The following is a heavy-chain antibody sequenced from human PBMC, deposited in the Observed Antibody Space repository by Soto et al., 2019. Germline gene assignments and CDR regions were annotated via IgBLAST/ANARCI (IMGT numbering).Heavy chain of an antibody. J-gene: IGHJ5*02. V-gene: IGHV1-18*01. Sequence: QVQLVQSGAEVKKPGASVKVSCKASGYTFTNYGIIWVRQAPGQGREWMGWISAYNGNTKYAQKFQGRVTMTTDTPPSTAYMELRSLRSDDTAVYYCARGVGSGSYYNQYNWFDPWGQGTLVTVSS. CDR1: GYTFTNYG. CDR3: ARGVGSGSYYNQYNWFDP. D-gene: IGHD3-10*01. CDR2: ISAYNGNT.